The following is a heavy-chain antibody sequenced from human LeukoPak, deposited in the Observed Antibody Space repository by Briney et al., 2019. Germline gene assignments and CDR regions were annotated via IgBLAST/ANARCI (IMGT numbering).Heavy chain of an antibody. J-gene: IGHJ3*02. CDR3: ARDRTSWSDALDI. CDR2: ISYDTRSD. V-gene: IGHV3-30*03. CDR1: GFTFSSYG. D-gene: IGHD1-14*01. Sequence: GGSLRLSCAASGFTFSSYGMHWVRQAPGKGLEWVAVISYDTRSDYHVDSVKGRFSISRDNSKNILYLQMNSLRPEDTAVYYCARDRTSWSDALDIWGLGTLVTVSS.